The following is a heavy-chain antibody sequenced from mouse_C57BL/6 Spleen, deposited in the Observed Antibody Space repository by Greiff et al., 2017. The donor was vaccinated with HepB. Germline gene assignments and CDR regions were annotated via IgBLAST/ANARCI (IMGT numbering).Heavy chain of an antibody. D-gene: IGHD1-1*01. Sequence: EVKLQESGPGLVKPSQSLSLTCSVTGYSITSGYYWNWIRQFPGNKLEWMGYISYDGSNNYNPSLKNRISITRDTSKNQFFLKLNSVTTEDTATYYCARERDYGSRYFDVWGTGTTVTVSS. CDR3: ARERDYGSRYFDV. V-gene: IGHV3-6*01. J-gene: IGHJ1*03. CDR2: ISYDGSN. CDR1: GYSITSGYY.